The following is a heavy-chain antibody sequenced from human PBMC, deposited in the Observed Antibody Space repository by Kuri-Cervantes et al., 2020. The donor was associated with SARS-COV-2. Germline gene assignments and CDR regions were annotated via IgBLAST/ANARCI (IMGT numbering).Heavy chain of an antibody. CDR1: GYTFTGYY. V-gene: IGHV1-2*02. J-gene: IGHJ3*01. Sequence: ASVKVSCKASGYTFTGYYMHWVRQAPGQGLEWMGWINPNSGGTNYAQKFQGRVTMTTDTSINTAYMEVSSLSFEDTAIYYCARDGGDWNPDGLDLWGQGTLVTVSS. D-gene: IGHD2-21*02. CDR3: ARDGGDWNPDGLDL. CDR2: INPNSGGT.